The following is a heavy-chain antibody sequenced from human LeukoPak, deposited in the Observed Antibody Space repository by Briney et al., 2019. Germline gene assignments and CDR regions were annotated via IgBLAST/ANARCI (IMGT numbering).Heavy chain of an antibody. D-gene: IGHD2/OR15-2a*01. Sequence: KPSETLSLTCSVSGYSISSGYYWGWIRQPPGKGLEWIGNIYHDGNTYYNPSLKSRVTISVDTSKNQFSLKLSSVTAADTAVYYCARLSYYYFHMDVWGEGTTVTISS. CDR1: GYSISSGYY. V-gene: IGHV4-38-2*02. J-gene: IGHJ6*03. CDR3: ARLSYYYFHMDV. CDR2: IYHDGNT.